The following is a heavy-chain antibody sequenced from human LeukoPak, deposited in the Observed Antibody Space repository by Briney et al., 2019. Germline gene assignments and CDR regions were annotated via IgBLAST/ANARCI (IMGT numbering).Heavy chain of an antibody. CDR1: GFTFSSCA. D-gene: IGHD3-10*01. J-gene: IGHJ4*02. Sequence: PGGSLRLSCPASGFTFSSCAMTWVRQAPGKGLEWVSSVSSTGGDTYYADSVKGRFTISRDNSNNTLYLQMNSLRAEDTAVYYCAKGSGSYKGIDYWGQGSLVTVSS. V-gene: IGHV3-23*01. CDR2: VSSTGGDT. CDR3: AKGSGSYKGIDY.